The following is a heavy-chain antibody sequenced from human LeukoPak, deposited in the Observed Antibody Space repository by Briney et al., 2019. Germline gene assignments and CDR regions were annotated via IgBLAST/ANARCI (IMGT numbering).Heavy chain of an antibody. CDR1: GGSISSYY. CDR3: VGSGDYHGMDV. CDR2: IYYSGST. Sequence: SETLSLTCTVSGGSISSYYWSWIRQPPGKGLEWIGYIYYSGSTNYNPSLKSRVTISVDTSKNQFSLKLSSVTAADTAVYYCVGSGDYHGMDVRGQGTTVTVSS. V-gene: IGHV4-59*08. D-gene: IGHD3-10*01. J-gene: IGHJ6*02.